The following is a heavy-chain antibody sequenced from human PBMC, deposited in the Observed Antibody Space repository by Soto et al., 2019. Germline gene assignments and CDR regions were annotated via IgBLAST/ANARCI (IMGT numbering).Heavy chain of an antibody. V-gene: IGHV4-39*07. CDR2: IFYSGST. CDR1: GGSISSSSYY. Sequence: PSETLSLTCTVSGGSISSSSYYWGWIRQPPGKGLEWIGSIFYSGSTNYNPSLKSRVTISVDKSKNQFSLKLSSVTAADTAVYYCAKTRGITGTLYYFDYWGQGTLVTVSS. CDR3: AKTRGITGTLYYFDY. J-gene: IGHJ4*02. D-gene: IGHD1-20*01.